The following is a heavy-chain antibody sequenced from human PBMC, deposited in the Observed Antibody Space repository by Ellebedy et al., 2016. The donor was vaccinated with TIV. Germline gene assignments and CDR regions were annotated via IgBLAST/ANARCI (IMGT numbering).Heavy chain of an antibody. J-gene: IGHJ5*02. CDR2: ISGSGGST. D-gene: IGHD1-1*01. CDR3: AKDRNWNERVDWFDP. CDR1: GFTFSSYA. Sequence: GESLKISCAASGFTFSSYAMSWVRQAPGKGLEWVSTISGSGGSTYYADSVKGRFTISRDNSKNTLYLQMNSLRAEDTAVYYCAKDRNWNERVDWFDPWGQGTLVTVSS. V-gene: IGHV3-23*01.